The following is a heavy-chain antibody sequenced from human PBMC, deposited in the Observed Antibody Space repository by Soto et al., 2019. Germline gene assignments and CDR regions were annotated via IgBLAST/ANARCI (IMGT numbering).Heavy chain of an antibody. CDR1: GVSISDFY. J-gene: IGHJ4*02. D-gene: IGHD5-18*01. CDR3: ASTLDLMMMIRHGYAQLYFDY. Sequence: SETLSLTCTVSGVSISDFYWSWIRQAPGKGLESLGYIYYSGSTNYNPSLKSRVSISADTSKNQFSLKLISVTAADTAVYYCASTLDLMMMIRHGYAQLYFDYWGQ. CDR2: IYYSGST. V-gene: IGHV4-59*01.